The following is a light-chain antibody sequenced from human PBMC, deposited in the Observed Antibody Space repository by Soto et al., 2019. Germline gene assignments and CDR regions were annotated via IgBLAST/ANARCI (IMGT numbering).Light chain of an antibody. CDR3: QQYGSSYSWT. CDR2: GAS. Sequence: ETVLTQSPGTLSLSPGERATLSCRASQTVSSNNLAWYQQRLGQAPRLLIYGASTRATGIPDRFSGSGSGTDFTLTVSRLEPDDFAVYYCQQYGSSYSWTFGQGTKVEIK. V-gene: IGKV3-20*01. CDR1: QTVSSNN. J-gene: IGKJ1*01.